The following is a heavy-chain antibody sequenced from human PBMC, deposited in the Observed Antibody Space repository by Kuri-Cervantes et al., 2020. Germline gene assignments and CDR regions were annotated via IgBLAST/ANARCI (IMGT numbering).Heavy chain of an antibody. D-gene: IGHD3-22*01. CDR2: INPNSGGT. CDR3: ARAAYPYYYDSSGSIGY. Sequence: ASVKVSCKASGYTFTGYYMHWVRQAPGQGLEWMGWINPNSGGTNYAQKFQGRVTMTRDTSISTAYMELSSLRSEDTAVYYCARAAYPYYYDSSGSIGYWGQGTLVTVSS. J-gene: IGHJ4*02. CDR1: GYTFTGYY. V-gene: IGHV1-2*02.